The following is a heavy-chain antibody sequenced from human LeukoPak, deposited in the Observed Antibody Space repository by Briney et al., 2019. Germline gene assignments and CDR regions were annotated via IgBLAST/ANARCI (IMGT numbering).Heavy chain of an antibody. CDR3: ARGPYSYDSSGAFDI. CDR2: INHSGSI. D-gene: IGHD3-22*01. CDR1: GGSFSDYY. J-gene: IGHJ3*02. V-gene: IGHV4-34*01. Sequence: PSETLSLTCAVYGGSFSDYYWSWLRQPPGKGLERIGEINHSGSINYNPSLKSRVTISVDTSKNQFSLKLSSVTAADTAVYFCARGPYSYDSSGAFDIWGQGTMVTVSS.